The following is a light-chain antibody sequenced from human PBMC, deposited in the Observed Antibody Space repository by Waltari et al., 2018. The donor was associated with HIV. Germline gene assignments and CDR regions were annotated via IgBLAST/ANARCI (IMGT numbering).Light chain of an antibody. V-gene: IGLV2-23*02. CDR1: SSDFGNYNL. Sequence: QSALTQPASVSGSPGQSITISCIGTSSDFGNYNLVSWYQQHPGKAPKLMIYEVSKRPSGVSNRFSGSKSGNTASLTISGLQADDEADYYCCSYATSSTSLYVFGTGTKVTVL. CDR2: EVS. CDR3: CSYATSSTSLYV. J-gene: IGLJ1*01.